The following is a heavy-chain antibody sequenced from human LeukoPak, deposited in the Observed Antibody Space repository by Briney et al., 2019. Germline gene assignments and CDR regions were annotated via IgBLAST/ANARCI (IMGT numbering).Heavy chain of an antibody. D-gene: IGHD2-21*02. CDR3: AEDVRPTAYYYYYYMDV. CDR1: GFTFSSYG. V-gene: IGHV3-23*01. CDR2: ISGSGGST. Sequence: TGGPLRLSCAASGFTFSSYGMSWVRQAPGKGLEWVSAISGSGGSTYYADSVKGRFTISRDNSKNTLYLQMNSLRAEDTAVYYCAEDVRPTAYYYYYYMDVWGKGTTVTISS. J-gene: IGHJ6*03.